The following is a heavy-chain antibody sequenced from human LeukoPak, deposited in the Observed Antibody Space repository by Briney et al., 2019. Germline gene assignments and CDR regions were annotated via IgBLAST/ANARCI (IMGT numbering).Heavy chain of an antibody. D-gene: IGHD3-22*01. CDR2: INPNSGGT. J-gene: IGHJ3*02. V-gene: IGHV1-2*02. Sequence: ASVKVSCKASGYTFTGYYMHWVRQAPGQGLEWMGWINPNSGGTNYAQRFQGRVTMTRDTSISTAYMELSRLRSDDTAVYYCARDGSSGYYYFPEAFDIWGQGTMVTVSS. CDR3: ARDGSSGYYYFPEAFDI. CDR1: GYTFTGYY.